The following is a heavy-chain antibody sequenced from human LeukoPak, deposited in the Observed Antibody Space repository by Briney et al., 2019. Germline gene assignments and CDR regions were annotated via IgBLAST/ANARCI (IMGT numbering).Heavy chain of an antibody. V-gene: IGHV1-8*02. Sequence: ASVKVSCKASGGTFSSYAINWVRQATGQGLEWMGWMNPNSGNTGYAQKFQGRVTMTRNTSISTAYMELSSLRSEDTAVYYCARVGSSGYYYVDDAFDIWGQGTMVTVSS. CDR2: MNPNSGNT. D-gene: IGHD3-22*01. J-gene: IGHJ3*02. CDR1: GGTFSSYA. CDR3: ARVGSSGYYYVDDAFDI.